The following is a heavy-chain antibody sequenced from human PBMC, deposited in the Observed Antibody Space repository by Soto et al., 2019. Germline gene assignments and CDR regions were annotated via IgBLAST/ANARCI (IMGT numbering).Heavy chain of an antibody. CDR1: GFTFRSHG. D-gene: IGHD2-21*01. Sequence: GGCLRLSCAASGFTFRSHGMHWVRQAPGKALEWVAVIWYDGSNKYYADSVRGRFTISRDNPKKTLYLEMNSLRVEDTAVYYCARDINEMWSHYGMGLWGQGTTVTVSS. J-gene: IGHJ6*02. V-gene: IGHV3-33*01. CDR2: IWYDGSNK. CDR3: ARDINEMWSHYGMGL.